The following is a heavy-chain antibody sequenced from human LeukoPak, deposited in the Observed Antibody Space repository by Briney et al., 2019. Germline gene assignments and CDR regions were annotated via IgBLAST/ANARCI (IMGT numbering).Heavy chain of an antibody. V-gene: IGHV3-15*01. CDR2: IKSKTDGGTT. Sequence: GGSLRLSCAASGFTFSNAWMSWVRRAPGKGLEWVGRIKSKTDGGTTDYAAPVKGRFIISRDDSKNTLYLQMNSLKTEDTAVYYCTTIYCSSTSCYLNDYWGQGTLVTVSS. D-gene: IGHD2-2*01. CDR1: GFTFSNAW. CDR3: TTIYCSSTSCYLNDY. J-gene: IGHJ4*02.